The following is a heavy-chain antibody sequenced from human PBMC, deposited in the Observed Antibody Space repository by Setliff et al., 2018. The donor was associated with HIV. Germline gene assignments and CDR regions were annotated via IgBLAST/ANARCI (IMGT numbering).Heavy chain of an antibody. CDR1: GASISGGGYY. CDR3: ARGPFNLAATGTGYFQQ. V-gene: IGHV4-31*03. Sequence: ASETLSLTCTVSGASISGGGYYWNWIRQRPGKGLEWIGSIYSSGNTYNNPSLKSRVTMSLDTSKDHFFLKVNSLTAADTAVYYCARGPFNLAATGTGYFQQWGQGTLVTVS. J-gene: IGHJ1*01. CDR2: IYSSGNT. D-gene: IGHD6-13*01.